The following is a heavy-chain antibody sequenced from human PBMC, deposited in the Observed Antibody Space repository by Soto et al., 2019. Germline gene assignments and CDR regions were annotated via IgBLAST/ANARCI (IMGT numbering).Heavy chain of an antibody. CDR3: AKRIMPTIGHFDS. CDR1: GFTFSSYA. Sequence: EVLLLESGGGLVQPGGSLTLSCAASGFTFSSYAMSWVRQAPGKGLEWVSSISGIGHSTYYADSVKGRFTISRDNSKNTLYLQMNSLRAEDTAVYYCAKRIMPTIGHFDSWGQGTLVTVSS. CDR2: ISGIGHST. D-gene: IGHD5-12*01. V-gene: IGHV3-23*01. J-gene: IGHJ4*02.